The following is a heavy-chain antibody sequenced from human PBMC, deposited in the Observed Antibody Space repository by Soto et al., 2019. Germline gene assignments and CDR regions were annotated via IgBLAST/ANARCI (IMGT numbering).Heavy chain of an antibody. V-gene: IGHV4-38-2*02. Sequence: SETLSLTCSVSNLSISSGYHWGWIRQPPGKGLEWIANIYHSGITYYNSSLKSRITISVDTSKNQFSLKMNSVTAADTAVYYCARGSHIVVATDAFDIWGQGTMVTVSS. J-gene: IGHJ3*02. CDR3: ARGSHIVVATDAFDI. CDR1: NLSISSGYH. D-gene: IGHD2-21*02. CDR2: IYHSGIT.